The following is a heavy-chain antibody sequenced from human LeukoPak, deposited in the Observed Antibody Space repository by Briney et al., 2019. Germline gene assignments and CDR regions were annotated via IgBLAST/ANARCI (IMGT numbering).Heavy chain of an antibody. V-gene: IGHV3-30*02. J-gene: IGHJ4*02. CDR1: GFIFSNYG. Sequence: GGSLRLSCVASGFIFSNYGMHWVRQAPGKGLEWVAFIRSHGYGEYYADSVKGRFTISRDNSKNTLYLQMTSLRDEDMAVYYCAKDRPTTVTYFDNWGQGTLVTVSS. D-gene: IGHD4-17*01. CDR3: AKDRPTTVTYFDN. CDR2: IRSHGYGE.